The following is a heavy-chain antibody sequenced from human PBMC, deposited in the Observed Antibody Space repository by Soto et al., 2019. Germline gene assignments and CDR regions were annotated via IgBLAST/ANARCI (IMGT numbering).Heavy chain of an antibody. J-gene: IGHJ4*02. CDR1: GVSISTYY. Sequence: SETLSLTCTVSGVSISTYYWSWIRQPPGKGLEWIGYIYYSGSTNYNPSLKSRVTISVDTSKNQFSLKLSSVTAADTAVYHCARDVGPDYWGQGTLVTVSS. D-gene: IGHD3-16*01. CDR3: ARDVGPDY. CDR2: IYYSGST. V-gene: IGHV4-59*01.